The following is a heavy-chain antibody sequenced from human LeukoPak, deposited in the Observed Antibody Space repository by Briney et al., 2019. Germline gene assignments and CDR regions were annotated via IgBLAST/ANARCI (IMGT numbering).Heavy chain of an antibody. CDR3: ACQSTTVTKVGY. V-gene: IGHV4-4*02. CDR2: IYHSGST. J-gene: IGHJ4*02. D-gene: IGHD4-17*01. Sequence: PSETLSLTCAVSGGSIGSSNWWSWVRQPPGKGLEWIGEIYHSGSTNYNPSLKSRVTISVDKSKNQFSLKLSSVTAADTAVYYCACQSTTVTKVGYWGQGTLVTVSS. CDR1: GGSIGSSNW.